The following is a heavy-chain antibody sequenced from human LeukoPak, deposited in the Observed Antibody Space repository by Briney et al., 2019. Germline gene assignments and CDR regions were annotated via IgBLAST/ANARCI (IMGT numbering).Heavy chain of an antibody. V-gene: IGHV3-21*01. CDR2: ISSSSSYI. CDR1: GFTFSSYS. J-gene: IGHJ4*02. D-gene: IGHD1-1*01. Sequence: TGGSLRLSCAASGFTFSSYSMNWARQAPGKGLEWVSSISSSSSYIYYADSVKGRFTISRDDAKNSLYLQMNSLRAEDTAVYYCARDKERYGGWGQGTLVTVSS. CDR3: ARDKERYGG.